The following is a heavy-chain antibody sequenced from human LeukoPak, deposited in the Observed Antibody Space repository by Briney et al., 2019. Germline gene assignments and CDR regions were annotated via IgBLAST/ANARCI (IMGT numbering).Heavy chain of an antibody. J-gene: IGHJ4*02. D-gene: IGHD5-18*01. CDR1: GYTFTSYD. Sequence: ASVKDSCKASGYTFTSYDINWVRQATGQGLEWMGCMNPNSGNTGYAQKFQGRVTITRNTSISTAYMELSSLRSEDTAVYYCARVPRSYGYEFDYWGQGTLVTVSS. V-gene: IGHV1-8*03. CDR3: ARVPRSYGYEFDY. CDR2: MNPNSGNT.